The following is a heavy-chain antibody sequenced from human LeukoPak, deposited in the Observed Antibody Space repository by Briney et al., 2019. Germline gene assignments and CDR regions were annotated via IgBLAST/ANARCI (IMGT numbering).Heavy chain of an antibody. CDR3: ARVVVRWELSASMQYYYYYYMDV. Sequence: GASVKVSCKASGYTFTSYGISWVRQAPGQGLEWMGWISAYNGNTNYSQKLQGRVTMTTDTSTSTAYMEVRSLRSDDTGVYYCARVVVRWELSASMQYYYYYYMDVWGKGTTVTVSS. J-gene: IGHJ6*03. CDR2: ISAYNGNT. CDR1: GYTFTSYG. D-gene: IGHD1-26*01. V-gene: IGHV1-18*01.